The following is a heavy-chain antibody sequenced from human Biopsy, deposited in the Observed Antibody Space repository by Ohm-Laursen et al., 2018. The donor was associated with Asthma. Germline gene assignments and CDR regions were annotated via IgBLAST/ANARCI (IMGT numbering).Heavy chain of an antibody. CDR2: IDWEEDK. Sequence: TQTLTLTRSFSGFSLSSSGANVNWIRQPPGKALEWLARIDWEEDKFYSTSLRTRLTISKGSSEDQVVHTMTNMGPVDTATYYCTRHNDYWGPGILVTVSS. D-gene: IGHD1-14*01. CDR3: TRHNDY. CDR1: GFSLSSSGAN. J-gene: IGHJ4*02. V-gene: IGHV2-70*04.